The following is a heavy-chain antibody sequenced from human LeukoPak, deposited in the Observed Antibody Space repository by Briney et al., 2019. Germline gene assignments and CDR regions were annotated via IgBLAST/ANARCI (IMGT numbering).Heavy chain of an antibody. CDR1: GYTFTSYY. J-gene: IGHJ5*02. CDR2: INPSGGST. CDR3: ARENMVRGVISTNWFDP. V-gene: IGHV1-46*01. Sequence: ASVKVSCKASGYTFTSYYMHWVRQAPGQGLEWMGIINPSGGSTSYAQKFQGRVTMTRDMSTSTVYMELSSLRSEDTAVYYCARENMVRGVISTNWFDPWGQGTLVTVSS. D-gene: IGHD3-10*01.